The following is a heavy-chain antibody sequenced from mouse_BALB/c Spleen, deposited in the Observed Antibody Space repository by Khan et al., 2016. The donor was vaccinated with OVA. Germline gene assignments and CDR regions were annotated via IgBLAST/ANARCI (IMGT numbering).Heavy chain of an antibody. D-gene: IGHD2-10*02. J-gene: IGHJ3*01. CDR2: INPNNGGT. V-gene: IGHV1-18*01. Sequence: VQLQQSGPELVKPGASVKITCKASGYTFTDYNMDWVKQSHGKSLEWIGDINPNNGGTIYNQKFKGKATLTVDKSSRTAYMELRSLTSEDTAVSYCSRGWYGSIAYWGQGTLVTVSA. CDR1: GYTFTDYN. CDR3: SRGWYGSIAY.